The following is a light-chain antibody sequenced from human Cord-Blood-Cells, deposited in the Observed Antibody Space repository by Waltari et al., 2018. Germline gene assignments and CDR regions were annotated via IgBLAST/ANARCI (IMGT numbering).Light chain of an antibody. V-gene: IGKV1-39*01. CDR1: QSISSY. CDR2: AAS. Sequence: DIQMTQSPSSLSASVGDRVTITCRASQSISSYLNWYQQKPGKAPKLLIYAASSLQSGVPSMFIGSGSVTDFTLTISSLQPEDFATYYCQQSYSTPRTFGQGTKVEIK. J-gene: IGKJ1*01. CDR3: QQSYSTPRT.